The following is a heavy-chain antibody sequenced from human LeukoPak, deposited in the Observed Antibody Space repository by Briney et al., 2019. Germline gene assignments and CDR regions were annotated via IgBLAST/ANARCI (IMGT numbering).Heavy chain of an antibody. J-gene: IGHJ4*02. D-gene: IGHD3-22*01. CDR1: GFTFSSYA. CDR2: ISGSGGST. Sequence: PGGSLRLSCAASGFTFSSYAMSWVRQAPGTGLEWVSAISGSGGSTYYADSVKGRFTISRDNSKNTLYLQMNSLRAEDTAVYYCAKDSSYYDSSGFDYWGQGTLVTVSS. CDR3: AKDSSYYDSSGFDY. V-gene: IGHV3-23*01.